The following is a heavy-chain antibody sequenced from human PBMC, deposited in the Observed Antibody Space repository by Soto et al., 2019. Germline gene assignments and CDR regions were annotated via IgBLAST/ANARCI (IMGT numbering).Heavy chain of an antibody. Sequence: GASVKVSCKASGGTFSSYTISWVRQAPGQGLEWMGRIIPILGIANYAQKFQGRVTITADKSTSTAYMELSSLRSEDTAVYYCVLGGSSSSGYYYYYYYMDVWGKGTTVTVSS. D-gene: IGHD6-6*01. CDR2: IIPILGIA. CDR3: VLGGSSSSGYYYYYYYMDV. CDR1: GGTFSSYT. V-gene: IGHV1-69*02. J-gene: IGHJ6*03.